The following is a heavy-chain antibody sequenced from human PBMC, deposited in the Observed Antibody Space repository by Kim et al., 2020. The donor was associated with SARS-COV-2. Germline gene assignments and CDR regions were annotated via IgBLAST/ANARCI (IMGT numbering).Heavy chain of an antibody. CDR2: IYYSGST. CDR3: ARAFFWSGYTRFDY. Sequence: SETLSLTCTVSGGSISSGGYYWSWIRQHPGKGLEWIGYIYYSGSTYYNPSLKSRVTISVDTSKNQFSLKLSSVTAADTAVYYCARAFFWSGYTRFDYWGQGTLVTVSS. CDR1: GGSISSGGYY. J-gene: IGHJ4*02. V-gene: IGHV4-31*03. D-gene: IGHD3-3*01.